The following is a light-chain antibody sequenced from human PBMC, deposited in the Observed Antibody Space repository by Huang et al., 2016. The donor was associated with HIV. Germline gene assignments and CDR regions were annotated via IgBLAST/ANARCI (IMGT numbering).Light chain of an antibody. Sequence: DIQMTQSPSSLSASVGDRVTITCRASLTVISYLNWYQHSAGKAPKLLIYAASNLQRGVPSRFSGSGSGTHFTLTISSLQPEDFATYYCQQSYSTPWTFGQGTKVET. V-gene: IGKV1-39*01. CDR1: LTVISY. J-gene: IGKJ1*01. CDR3: QQSYSTPWT. CDR2: AAS.